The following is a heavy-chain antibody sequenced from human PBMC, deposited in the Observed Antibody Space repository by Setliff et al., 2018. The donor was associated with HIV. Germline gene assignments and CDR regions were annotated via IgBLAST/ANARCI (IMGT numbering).Heavy chain of an antibody. CDR1: GFTFSSYG. J-gene: IGHJ6*02. Sequence: PGGSLRLSCAASGFTFSSYGMHWVRQTPGKGLVWVSRIKTAASVTNYADSVKGRFTISRDNFKNTLSLQMNSLRAEDTAVYYCARQVKVTSSHDRQVDVWGQGTTVTVSS. D-gene: IGHD4-4*01. CDR3: ARQVKVTSSHDRQVDV. V-gene: IGHV3-74*01. CDR2: IKTAASVT.